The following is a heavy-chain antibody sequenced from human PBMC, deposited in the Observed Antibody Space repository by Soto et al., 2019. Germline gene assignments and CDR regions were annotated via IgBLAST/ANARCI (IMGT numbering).Heavy chain of an antibody. CDR3: ARTSAYYYGSGSYPGHTSYYFYY. CDR1: GGSISSYY. D-gene: IGHD3-10*01. J-gene: IGHJ4*02. V-gene: IGHV4-59*01. Sequence: QVQLQESGPGLVKPSETLSLTCTVSGGSISSYYWSWIRQPPGKGLEWIGYIYYSGSTNYNPSLKSPVTISVDTSKILFSLKLSSVTAADTAVYYCARTSAYYYGSGSYPGHTSYYFYYWGQGTLVTVSS. CDR2: IYYSGST.